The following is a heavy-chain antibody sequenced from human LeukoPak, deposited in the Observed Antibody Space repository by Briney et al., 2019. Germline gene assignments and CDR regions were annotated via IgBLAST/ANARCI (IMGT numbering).Heavy chain of an antibody. CDR2: INKDGSAK. J-gene: IGHJ4*02. CDR1: SSTFSNYW. Sequence: GGSLRLSCAASSSTFSNYWMSWVRQAPGKGLEWVANINKDGSAKYYVDSVKGRFTISRDNAKNPLYLQMNSLRAEDTAVYYCARDDGGLGYCSGGSCYSHFDSWGQGTLVTVSS. V-gene: IGHV3-7*01. D-gene: IGHD2-15*01. CDR3: ARDDGGLGYCSGGSCYSHFDS.